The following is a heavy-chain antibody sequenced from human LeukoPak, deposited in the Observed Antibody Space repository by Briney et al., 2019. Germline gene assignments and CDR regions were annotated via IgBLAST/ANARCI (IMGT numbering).Heavy chain of an antibody. CDR2: FDPEDGET. J-gene: IGHJ6*03. D-gene: IGHD4-17*01. CDR1: GYTLTELS. V-gene: IGHV1-24*01. Sequence: ASVKVSCKVSGYTLTELSMHWVRQAPGKGLEWMGGFDPEDGETIYAQKFQGRVTMTEDTSTDTAYMELSSLRSDDTAVYYCARDDYGDYGYYYYYMDVWGKGTTVTVSS. CDR3: ARDDYGDYGYYYYYMDV.